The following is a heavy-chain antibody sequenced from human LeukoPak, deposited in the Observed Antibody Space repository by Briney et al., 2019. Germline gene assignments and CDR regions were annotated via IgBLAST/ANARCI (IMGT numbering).Heavy chain of an antibody. CDR2: IKPDGSEK. V-gene: IGHV3-7*01. J-gene: IGHJ6*03. CDR3: VRGSLASGVVVYYYYYLDV. CDR1: GFTFNTYW. Sequence: QTGGFLRLSCAASGFTFNTYWMSWVRQAPGKGLEWVANIKPDGSEKYYMDSVKGRFTISRDNAKNSLYLQMNSLRAEDTAVYYCVRGSLASGVVVYYYYYLDVWGKGTTVTVSS. D-gene: IGHD3-3*01.